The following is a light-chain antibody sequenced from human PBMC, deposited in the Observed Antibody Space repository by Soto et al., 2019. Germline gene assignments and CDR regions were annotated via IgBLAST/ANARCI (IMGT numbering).Light chain of an antibody. CDR2: DAS. J-gene: IGKJ1*01. CDR3: QQYNSYSPWT. Sequence: DSQMTQSPSTLSASVGDRVTITCRAIQSISSWLAWYQQKPGKAPKLLIYDASSLESGVPSRFSGSGSGTEFTLTISSLQPDDFATYYCQQYNSYSPWTFGQGSKVDIK. V-gene: IGKV1-5*01. CDR1: QSISSW.